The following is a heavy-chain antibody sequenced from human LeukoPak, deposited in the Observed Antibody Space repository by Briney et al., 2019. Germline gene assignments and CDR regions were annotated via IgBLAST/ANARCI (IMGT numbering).Heavy chain of an antibody. CDR2: ISSSSSYM. CDR1: GFTFSSYS. Sequence: GGSLRLSCAASGFTFSSYSMTWVRQAPGKGLEWVSSISSSSSYMYYADSVKGRFTISRDNAKNSLYLQMNSLRAEDTAVYYCARDGELRYFDWLLALDYWGQGTLVTVSS. CDR3: ARDGELRYFDWLLALDY. V-gene: IGHV3-21*01. J-gene: IGHJ4*02. D-gene: IGHD3-9*01.